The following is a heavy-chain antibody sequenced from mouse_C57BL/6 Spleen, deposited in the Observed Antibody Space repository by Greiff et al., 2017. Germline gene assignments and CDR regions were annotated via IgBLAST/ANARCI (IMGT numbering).Heavy chain of an antibody. Sequence: VQLQQSGPELVKPGASVTISCKASGYSFTGYYMNWVKQSPEKSLEWIGEINPSTGGTTYNQKFKAKATLTVDKSSSTAYMQLKSLTSEDSAVYYCARGGLRRDSYYAMDYWGQGTSVTVSS. CDR1: GYSFTGYY. D-gene: IGHD2-4*01. CDR3: ARGGLRRDSYYAMDY. J-gene: IGHJ4*01. CDR2: INPSTGGT. V-gene: IGHV1-42*01.